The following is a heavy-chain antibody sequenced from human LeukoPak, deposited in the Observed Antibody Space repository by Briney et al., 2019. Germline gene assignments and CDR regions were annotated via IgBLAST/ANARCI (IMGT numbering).Heavy chain of an antibody. CDR3: ATPSLDY. CDR1: GGSFSGYY. D-gene: IGHD2-15*01. J-gene: IGHJ4*02. CDR2: INHSGST. V-gene: IGHV4-34*01. Sequence: SETLSLTCAVYGGSFSGYYWSWIRQPPGKGLEWIGEINHSGSTNYNPSLKSRVTISVDTSKNQFSLKLSSVTAVDTAVYYCATPSLDYWGQGTLVTVSS.